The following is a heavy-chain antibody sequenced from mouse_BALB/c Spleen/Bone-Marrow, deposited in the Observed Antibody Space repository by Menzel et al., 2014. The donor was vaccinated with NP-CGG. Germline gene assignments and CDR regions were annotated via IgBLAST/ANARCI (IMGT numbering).Heavy chain of an antibody. J-gene: IGHJ4*01. D-gene: IGHD2-14*01. CDR2: ISTYSGNT. V-gene: IGHV1-67*01. CDR3: ARGRYGNYYAMDY. CDR1: GYTFTDYA. Sequence: QVQLQQSGPELVRPGVSVKISCKGSGYTFTDYAMHWVKQSHAKSLEWIGVISTYSGNTNYNQKFKSKATMTVDKSPSTAYMELARLTSEDSAIYYCARGRYGNYYAMDYWGQGTSVTVSS.